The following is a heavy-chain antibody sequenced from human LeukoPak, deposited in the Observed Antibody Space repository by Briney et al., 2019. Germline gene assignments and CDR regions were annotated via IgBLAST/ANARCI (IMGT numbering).Heavy chain of an antibody. D-gene: IGHD5-12*01. Sequence: GGSLRLSCVDSGFIFRTSAMHWVRQAPGKGLEWVAVLSFDRSNENYAGSVRGRFTISRDNSKNTLYLQMNSLKIEDTAIYYCARGSGYHLVSWGQGTLVTVSS. CDR1: GFIFRTSA. CDR2: LSFDRSNE. J-gene: IGHJ5*02. CDR3: ARGSGYHLVS. V-gene: IGHV3-30-3*01.